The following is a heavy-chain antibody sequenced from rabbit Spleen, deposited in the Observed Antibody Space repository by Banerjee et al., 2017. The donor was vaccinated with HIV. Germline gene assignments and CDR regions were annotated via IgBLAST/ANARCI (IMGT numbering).Heavy chain of an antibody. D-gene: IGHD1-1*01. Sequence: QQQLEESGGGLAKPEGSLTLTCKASGLDLSSSYRICWVRQAPGKGLEWIACIYTSSGNTYYASWAKGRFTASKTSSTTVTLQMTSLTAADTAIYFCTKWEVASAYLSSWGPGTLVTVS. CDR3: TKWEVASAYLSS. CDR2: IYTSSGNT. V-gene: IGHV1S45*01. J-gene: IGHJ4*01. CDR1: GLDLSSSYR.